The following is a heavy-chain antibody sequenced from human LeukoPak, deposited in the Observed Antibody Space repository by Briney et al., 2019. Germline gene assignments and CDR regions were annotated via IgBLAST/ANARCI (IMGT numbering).Heavy chain of an antibody. J-gene: IGHJ4*02. CDR1: GGSFSGYY. V-gene: IGHV4-34*01. Sequence: PSETLSLTCAVYGGSFSGYYWSWIRHPPGKGLDWIGEIIHSGGTNYNPSLKSRVTISVDTSKNQFSLNPNSINAADTAVYYCARGLGGSYYFDHWGQGTLVTVSS. CDR3: ARGLGGSYYFDH. CDR2: IIHSGGT. D-gene: IGHD1-26*01.